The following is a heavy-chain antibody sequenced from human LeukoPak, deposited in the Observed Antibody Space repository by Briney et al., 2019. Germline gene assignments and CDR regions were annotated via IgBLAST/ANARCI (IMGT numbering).Heavy chain of an antibody. J-gene: IGHJ4*02. D-gene: IGHD2-2*01. CDR2: IWYDGSNK. V-gene: IGHV3-33*08. CDR3: ASSYCSSTSCYDLDY. Sequence: PGGSLRLSCAASRFTFSSYEMNWVRQAPGKGLEWVAVIWYDGSNKYYADSVKGRFTISRDNSKNTLYLQMNSLRAEDTAVYYCASSYCSSTSCYDLDYWGQGTLVTVSS. CDR1: RFTFSSYE.